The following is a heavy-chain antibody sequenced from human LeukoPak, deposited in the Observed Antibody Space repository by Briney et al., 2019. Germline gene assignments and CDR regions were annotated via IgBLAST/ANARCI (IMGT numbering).Heavy chain of an antibody. J-gene: IGHJ6*03. Sequence: ASVKVSCKASGYTFTGYYMHWVRQAPGQGLEWMGRINPNSGGTNYAQKFQGRVTMTRDRSISTAYMELSRLRSDDTAVYYCARVRDCSSTSCYGADYYYYYYMDVWGKGTTVTVSS. V-gene: IGHV1-2*06. CDR3: ARVRDCSSTSCYGADYYYYYYMDV. CDR1: GYTFTGYY. CDR2: INPNSGGT. D-gene: IGHD2-2*01.